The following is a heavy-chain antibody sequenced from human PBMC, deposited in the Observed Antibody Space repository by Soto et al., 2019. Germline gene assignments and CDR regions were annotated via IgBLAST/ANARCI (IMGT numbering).Heavy chain of an antibody. CDR1: GFTFSSYA. CDR3: AKKKELLAGIPFFDH. V-gene: IGHV3-23*01. J-gene: IGHJ4*02. Sequence: EVQLLESGGGLVQPGGSLRLSCAASGFTFSSYAMTWVRQAPGKGLEWVSGISNSGDNTKYADSVKGRFTISRDNSKSTLYLQMNSLRAEDTAVYYCAKKKELLAGIPFFDHWGQGTLVTVSS. CDR2: ISNSGDNT. D-gene: IGHD3-10*01.